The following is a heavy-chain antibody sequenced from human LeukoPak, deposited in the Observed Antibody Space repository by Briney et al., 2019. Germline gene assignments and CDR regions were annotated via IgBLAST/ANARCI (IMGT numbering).Heavy chain of an antibody. CDR2: ISYDGSNK. CDR1: GFTFSSYA. J-gene: IGHJ4*02. Sequence: GGSLRLSCAASGFTFSSYAMHWVRQAPGKGLEWVAVISYDGSNKYYADSVKVRFTISRDNSETTVYLQMNSLRAEDTAVYYCARDGNYGVFAYWGQGTLVTVSS. D-gene: IGHD4/OR15-4a*01. V-gene: IGHV3-30-3*01. CDR3: ARDGNYGVFAY.